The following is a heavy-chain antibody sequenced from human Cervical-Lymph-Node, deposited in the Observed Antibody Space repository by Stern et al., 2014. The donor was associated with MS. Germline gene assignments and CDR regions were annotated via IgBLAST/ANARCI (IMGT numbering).Heavy chain of an antibody. J-gene: IGHJ6*02. CDR2: ISVHNDNP. CDR3: ARDVSSWYYYYYGMDV. V-gene: IGHV1-18*01. D-gene: IGHD6-13*01. Sequence: VQLVESGAEVKKPGASVKVSCKASGYTFTNYGLSWVRQAPGQGLEWMGWISVHNDNPNYAQKFQGRVAMTTDTSTSTAYMELRSLRSDDTAVYYCARDVSSWYYYYYGMDVWGQGTTVTVSS. CDR1: GYTFTNYG.